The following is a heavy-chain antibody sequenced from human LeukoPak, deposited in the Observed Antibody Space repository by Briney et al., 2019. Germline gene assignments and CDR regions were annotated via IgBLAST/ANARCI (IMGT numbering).Heavy chain of an antibody. Sequence: ASAWVSCKASGYTFTAFYMHWVRQAPGQGLEWMGWINPNSGGTNYAQNLQGRVTMTRVTSISTAYMELSSLRSDDTAVYYCVRGGQPPFLFWGQGTLVTVSS. CDR3: VRGGQPPFLF. CDR2: INPNSGGT. CDR1: GYTFTAFY. J-gene: IGHJ4*02. V-gene: IGHV1-2*02. D-gene: IGHD2/OR15-2a*01.